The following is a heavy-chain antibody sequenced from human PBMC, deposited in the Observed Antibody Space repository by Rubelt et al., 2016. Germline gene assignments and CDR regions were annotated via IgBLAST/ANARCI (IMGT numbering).Heavy chain of an antibody. D-gene: IGHD3-10*01. CDR1: ELTLSSYA. V-gene: IGHV3-30*04. CDR3: ATARDYYGSGSPTPR. Sequence: VQLVESGGGLVQPGGSLRLSCAVTELTLSSYAMHWVRQAPGKGLDWVALISYDGSKKYSADSVKGRFTISSDNSKKWLYLQMNSGRVEDTAVYYCATARDYYGSGSPTPRWGQGTLGTVSS. CDR2: ISYDGSKK. J-gene: IGHJ4*02.